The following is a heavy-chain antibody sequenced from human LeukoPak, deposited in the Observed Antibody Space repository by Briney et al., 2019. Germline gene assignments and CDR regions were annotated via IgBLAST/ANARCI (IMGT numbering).Heavy chain of an antibody. CDR3: ARVGPGEYCSSTSCTSGYYYYYMDV. CDR2: IIPIFGTA. Sequence: LGASVKVSCKASGGTFSSYAISWVRQAPGQGLEWMGGIIPIFGTANYAQKFQGRVTITTDESTSTAYMELSSLRSEDTAVYYCARVGPGEYCSSTSCTSGYYYYYMDVWGKGTTVTVSS. J-gene: IGHJ6*03. V-gene: IGHV1-69*05. D-gene: IGHD2-2*01. CDR1: GGTFSSYA.